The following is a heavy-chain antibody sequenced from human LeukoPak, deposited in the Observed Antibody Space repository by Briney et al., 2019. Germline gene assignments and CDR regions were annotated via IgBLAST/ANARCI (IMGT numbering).Heavy chain of an antibody. J-gene: IGHJ4*02. CDR2: IYYSGST. Sequence: SSQTLSLTCTVSGGSISSGGYYWSWIRQPPGKGLEWIGYIYYSGSTYYNPSLKSRVTISVDTSKNQFSLKLSFVTAADTAVYYCARATAAEVSDYWGQGTLVTVSS. CDR3: ARATAAEVSDY. D-gene: IGHD6-13*01. V-gene: IGHV4-31*03. CDR1: GGSISSGGYY.